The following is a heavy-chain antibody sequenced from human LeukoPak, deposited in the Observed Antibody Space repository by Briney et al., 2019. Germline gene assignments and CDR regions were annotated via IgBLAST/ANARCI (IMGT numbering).Heavy chain of an antibody. J-gene: IGHJ4*02. V-gene: IGHV3-30*18. Sequence: PGGSLRLFCAASGFTFSSYGMHWVRQAPGKGLEWVAVISYDGSNKYYADSVKGRFTISRDNSKNTLYLQMNSLRAEDTAVYYCAKVQQWLAPLDYWGQGTLVTVSS. CDR2: ISYDGSNK. CDR1: GFTFSSYG. D-gene: IGHD6-19*01. CDR3: AKVQQWLAPLDY.